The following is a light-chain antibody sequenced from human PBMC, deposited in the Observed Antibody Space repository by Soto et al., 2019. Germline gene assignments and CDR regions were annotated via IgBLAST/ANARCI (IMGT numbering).Light chain of an antibody. V-gene: IGKV3-15*01. CDR3: QPYNRWPLT. Sequence: EVVIRQSPAALSVSPGERATLSCRASQGIGDTLAWYQHNPGQTPRLLIYDTSTRAAGVPTSISGSKSGAEFTLTINSLQSEDFALYYCQPYNRWPLTFGGGTKVDIK. CDR2: DTS. CDR1: QGIGDT. J-gene: IGKJ4*01.